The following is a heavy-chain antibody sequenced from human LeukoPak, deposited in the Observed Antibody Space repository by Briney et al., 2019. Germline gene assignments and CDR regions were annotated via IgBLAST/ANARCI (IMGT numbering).Heavy chain of an antibody. CDR1: GFSFSDYG. J-gene: IGHJ4*02. V-gene: IGHV3-30*18. D-gene: IGHD6-19*01. Sequence: QSGGSLRLSCATSGFSFSDYGMHWVRQAPGKGLEWVALMASDGINEHYADSVKGRFTISRDTSKNTLYLQMNSLRPVDAAVYYCAKDRRIGLVVAGTFLGDYWGQGALVTVSS. CDR3: AKDRRIGLVVAGTFLGDY. CDR2: MASDGINE.